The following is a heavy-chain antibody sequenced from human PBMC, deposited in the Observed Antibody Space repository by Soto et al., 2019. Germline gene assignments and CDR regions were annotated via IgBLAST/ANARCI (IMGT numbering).Heavy chain of an antibody. CDR2: ISSSTI. CDR3: AREYCSSTSCLNWFDP. V-gene: IGHV3-48*01. J-gene: IGHJ5*02. CDR1: GFTFSSYS. Sequence: GGSLRLSCAASGFTFSSYSMNWVRPAPGKGLEWVSYISSSTIYYADSVKGRFTISRDNAKNSLYLQMNSLRAEDTAVYYCAREYCSSTSCLNWFDPWGQGTLVTVSS. D-gene: IGHD2-2*01.